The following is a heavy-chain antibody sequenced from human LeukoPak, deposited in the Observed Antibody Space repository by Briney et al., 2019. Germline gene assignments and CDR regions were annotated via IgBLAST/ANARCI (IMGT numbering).Heavy chain of an antibody. J-gene: IGHJ4*02. CDR3: AKGQASDYDILTGPDY. Sequence: ASVKVSCKASGYTFTAYYMHWVRQAPGQGLEWMGWINPNSGGTNYAQKFQGRVTMTRDTSISTAYMELSRLRSDDTAVYYCAKGQASDYDILTGPDYWGQGTLVTVSS. D-gene: IGHD3-9*01. V-gene: IGHV1-2*02. CDR2: INPNSGGT. CDR1: GYTFTAYY.